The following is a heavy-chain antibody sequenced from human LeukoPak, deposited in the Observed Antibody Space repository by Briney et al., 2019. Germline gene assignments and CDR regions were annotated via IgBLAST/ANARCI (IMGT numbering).Heavy chain of an antibody. CDR3: TRCGGFEVVTNNWFDP. V-gene: IGHV3-13*01. CDR2: IGTADDT. D-gene: IGHD3-3*01. J-gene: IGHJ5*02. CDR1: GFTFSDYD. Sequence: GGSLRLTCAASGFTFSDYDIHWVRQAPGKGLEWVSAIGTADDTYYADSVRGRFSISRENAKNSVYLQMNSLRAGDTAVYFCTRCGGFEVVTNNWFDPWGRGTLATVSS.